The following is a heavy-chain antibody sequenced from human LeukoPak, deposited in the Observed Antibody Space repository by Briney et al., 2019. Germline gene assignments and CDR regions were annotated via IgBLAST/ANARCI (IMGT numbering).Heavy chain of an antibody. D-gene: IGHD2-15*01. Sequence: GGSLRLSCAASGFTFSNAWMSWVRQAPGKGLEWVGRIKSKTDGGTTDYAAPVKGRFTISRDDSKNTLYLQMNSLKTEDTAVYYCTTDLIVVVVAALFDYWGQGTLVTVSS. V-gene: IGHV3-15*01. CDR1: GFTFSNAW. CDR2: IKSKTDGGTT. CDR3: TTDLIVVVVAALFDY. J-gene: IGHJ4*02.